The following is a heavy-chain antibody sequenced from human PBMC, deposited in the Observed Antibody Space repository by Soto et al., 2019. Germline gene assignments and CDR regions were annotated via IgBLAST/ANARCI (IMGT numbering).Heavy chain of an antibody. J-gene: IGHJ4*02. CDR1: GVTFTSYA. CDR3: AKGSFGFDY. CDR2: ISKSGDST. D-gene: IGHD3-10*01. V-gene: IGHV3-23*01. Sequence: GGSLRLSCAASGVTFTSYAMTWVRQVPGEGLQWVSSISKSGDSTYYADSVKGRFTTSRDNSKNTLYLQMNSLRAEDTAIYYCAKGSFGFDYWGQGTLVTVST.